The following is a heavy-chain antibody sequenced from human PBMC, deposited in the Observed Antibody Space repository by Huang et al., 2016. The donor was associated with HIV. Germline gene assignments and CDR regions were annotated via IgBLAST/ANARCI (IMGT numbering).Heavy chain of an antibody. CDR1: GGSFSRYY. V-gene: IGHV4-34*01. Sequence: QVQLQQWGAGLLKPSETLSLTCAVYGGSFSRYYWTWIRQSPGKGLEWIGQINHVGNTNYNPSLESRVSMSVDTSKNQFSLKLNSVTGADTAMYYCAREVMISFGGPFDPWGQGTLVTVSS. CDR3: AREVMISFGGPFDP. J-gene: IGHJ5*02. CDR2: INHVGNT. D-gene: IGHD3-16*01.